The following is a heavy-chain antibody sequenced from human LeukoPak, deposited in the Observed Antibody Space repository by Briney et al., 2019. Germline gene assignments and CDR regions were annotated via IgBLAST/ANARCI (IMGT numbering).Heavy chain of an antibody. CDR1: GDTFTGNY. CDR2: IEPNSGGP. Sequence: ASVKVSCKASGDTFTGNYMHWVRQAPGQGLEWMGWIEPNSGGPFYAQKFQGRVTMTRDTSISTAYMELSRLTSDDTAVYYCAREGVPVTARAFDIWGQGTMVTVSS. J-gene: IGHJ3*02. CDR3: AREGVPVTARAFDI. D-gene: IGHD4-17*01. V-gene: IGHV1-2*02.